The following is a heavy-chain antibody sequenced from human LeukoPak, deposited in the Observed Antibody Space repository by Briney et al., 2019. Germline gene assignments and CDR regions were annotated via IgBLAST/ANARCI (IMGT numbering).Heavy chain of an antibody. CDR1: GFTFSGYW. CDR3: ARESKGRSKIDY. V-gene: IGHV3-7*01. Sequence: GGSLRLSCAASGFTFSGYWMSWVRQAPGKGLEWVANIKKDGSEKYNVDSVKGRFTISRDNANKSLYLQMNSLRAEDTAVYYCARESKGRSKIDYWGQGTLVTVSP. D-gene: IGHD4-17*01. J-gene: IGHJ4*02. CDR2: IKKDGSEK.